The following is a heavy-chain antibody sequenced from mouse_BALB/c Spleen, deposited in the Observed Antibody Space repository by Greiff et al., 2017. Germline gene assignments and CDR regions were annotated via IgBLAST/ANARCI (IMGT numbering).Heavy chain of an antibody. CDR2: IRNKANGYTT. CDR1: GFTFTDYY. J-gene: IGHJ4*01. D-gene: IGHD1-1*01. Sequence: EVQLVESGGGLVQPGGSLRLSCATSGFTFTDYYMSWVRQPPGKALEWLGFIRNKANGYTTEYSASVKGRFTISRDNYQSILYLQMNTLRAEDSATYYCARDRDYGSSYALDYWGQGTSVTVSS. V-gene: IGHV7-3*02. CDR3: ARDRDYGSSYALDY.